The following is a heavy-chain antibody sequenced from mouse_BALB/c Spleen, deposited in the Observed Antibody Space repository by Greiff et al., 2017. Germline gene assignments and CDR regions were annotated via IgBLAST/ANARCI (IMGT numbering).Heavy chain of an antibody. V-gene: IGHV14-4*02. Sequence: VQLKESGAELVRSGASVKLSCTASGFNIKDYYMHWVKQRPEQGLEWIGWIDPENGDTEYAPKFQGKATMTADTSSNTAYLQLSSLTSEDTAVYYCRGTTALYYFDYWGQGTTLTVSS. CDR2: IDPENGDT. J-gene: IGHJ2*01. CDR1: GFNIKDYY. D-gene: IGHD1-2*01. CDR3: RGTTALYYFDY.